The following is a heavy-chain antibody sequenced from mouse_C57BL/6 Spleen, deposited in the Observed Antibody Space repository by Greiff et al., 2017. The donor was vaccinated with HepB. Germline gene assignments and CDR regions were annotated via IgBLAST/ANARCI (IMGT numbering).Heavy chain of an antibody. D-gene: IGHD2-5*01. V-gene: IGHV2-3*01. CDR2: IWGDGRT. Sequence: QVQLKESGPGLVAPSQSLSITCTVSGFSLTSYGVSWVRQPPGKGLEWLGVIWGDGRTNNHSALISRLSISTDNSKSQVILKLNSLQTDDKATYYCAKGRCYSKRYFDVWGTGTTVTVSS. J-gene: IGHJ1*03. CDR3: AKGRCYSKRYFDV. CDR1: GFSLTSYG.